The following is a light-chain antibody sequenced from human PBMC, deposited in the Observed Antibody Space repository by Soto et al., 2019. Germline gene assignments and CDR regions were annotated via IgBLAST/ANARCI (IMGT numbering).Light chain of an antibody. J-gene: IGKJ4*01. V-gene: IGKV3-20*01. CDR3: QQYGSSPPVT. CDR1: QSVSSSY. CDR2: GAS. Sequence: EIVLTQSPGTLSLSPEERATLSCRASQSVSSSYLAWYQQKPGQAPRLLIYGASSRATGIPDRFSGSGSGTDFTLTISRLEPEDFAVYYCQQYGSSPPVTFGGGTKVEIK.